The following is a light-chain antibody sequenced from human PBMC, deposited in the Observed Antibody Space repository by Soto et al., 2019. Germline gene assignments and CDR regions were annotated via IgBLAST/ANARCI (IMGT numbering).Light chain of an antibody. CDR1: SSDVGAYNY. CDR3: SSFTSRHTYV. Sequence: QSALAQPASVSGSPGQSITISCTGTSSDVGAYNYVSWYQQNPGKAPKLLIYDVRYRPSGVSNRFSCSKSGNTAYLIISGLKAEDEADSYCSSFTSRHTYVFGSGTKLTVL. V-gene: IGLV2-14*01. CDR2: DVR. J-gene: IGLJ1*01.